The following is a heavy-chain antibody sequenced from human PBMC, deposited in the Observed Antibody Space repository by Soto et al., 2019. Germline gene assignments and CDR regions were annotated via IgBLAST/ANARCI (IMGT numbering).Heavy chain of an antibody. CDR1: GFTFSSYA. CDR2: ISGSGGST. D-gene: IGHD5-12*01. J-gene: IGHJ4*02. Sequence: EVQLLESGGGLVQPGGSLRLSCAASGFTFSSYAMSWVRQAPGKGLAWVSAISGSGGSTYYADSVKGRFTISRDNSKNTLYLQMNSLRAEETAVYYCAKDVGRDGYNDYFDYWGQGTLVTVSS. V-gene: IGHV3-23*01. CDR3: AKDVGRDGYNDYFDY.